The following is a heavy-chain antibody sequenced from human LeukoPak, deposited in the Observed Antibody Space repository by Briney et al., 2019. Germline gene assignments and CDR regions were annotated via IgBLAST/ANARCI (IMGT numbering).Heavy chain of an antibody. CDR1: GGSISSGGYY. CDR3: ARSARDYYYYMDV. Sequence: SETLSLTCTVSGGSISSGGYYWSWIRQHPGKGLEWIGYIYYSGSTNYNPSLKSRVTISVDTSKNQLSLKLSSVTAADTAVYYCARSARDYYYYMDVWGKGTTVTVSS. CDR2: IYYSGST. V-gene: IGHV4-61*08. J-gene: IGHJ6*03.